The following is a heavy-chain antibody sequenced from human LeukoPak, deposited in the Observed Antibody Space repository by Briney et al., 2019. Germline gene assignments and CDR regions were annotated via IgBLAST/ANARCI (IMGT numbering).Heavy chain of an antibody. CDR1: GFTFSSYG. J-gene: IGHJ6*02. CDR3: AKDSSDYVWGSYRQYYYYYYGMDV. D-gene: IGHD3-16*02. V-gene: IGHV3-30*18. CDR2: ISYDGSNK. Sequence: GGSLRLSCAASGFTFSSYGMHWVRQAPGKGLEWVAVISYDGSNKYYADSVKGRFTISRGNSKNTLYLQMNSLRAEDTAVYYCAKDSSDYVWGSYRQYYYYYYGMDVWGQGTTVTASS.